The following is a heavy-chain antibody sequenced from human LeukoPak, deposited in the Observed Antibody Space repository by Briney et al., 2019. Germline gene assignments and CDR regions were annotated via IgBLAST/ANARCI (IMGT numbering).Heavy chain of an antibody. D-gene: IGHD2/OR15-2a*01. CDR2: IHHSGST. Sequence: SETLSLTCIVSGYSISSGYYWGWIRQPPGKGLEWIGNIHHSGSTYCNPSLKSRVTISVDTSKNQFSLKLSSVTAADTAVYYCVRTFEAHNAFDIWGQGTMVTVSS. V-gene: IGHV4-38-2*02. J-gene: IGHJ3*02. CDR1: GYSISSGYY. CDR3: VRTFEAHNAFDI.